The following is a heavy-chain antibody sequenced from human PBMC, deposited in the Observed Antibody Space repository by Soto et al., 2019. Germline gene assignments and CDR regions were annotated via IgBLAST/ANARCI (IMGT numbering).Heavy chain of an antibody. V-gene: IGHV3-30-3*01. CDR1: GFTSRTYA. D-gene: IGHD3-22*01. J-gene: IGHJ3*02. CDR2: ISYDGSSK. Sequence: QVQLVESGGGVVQPGRSLRLSCAASGFTSRTYAMHWVRQAPGKGLEWMAVISYDGSSKTYADSVKGRFTISRDNSENTLYLQMNSLRPEDTAVYYCARRNYYDGADYFNDAFDIWGQGTMVTVSS. CDR3: ARRNYYDGADYFNDAFDI.